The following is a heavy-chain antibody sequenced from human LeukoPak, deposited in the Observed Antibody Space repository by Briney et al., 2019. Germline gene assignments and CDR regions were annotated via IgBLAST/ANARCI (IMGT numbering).Heavy chain of an antibody. Sequence: SETLSLTCAVYGGSFSGYYWSWIRQPPGKGLEWIGEINHSGSTNYNPSLKSRVTISVDTSKNQFSLKLSSVTAADTAVYYCARHLYYDILTGYRYYFDYWGQGTLVTVSS. CDR3: ARHLYYDILTGYRYYFDY. J-gene: IGHJ4*02. CDR1: GGSFSGYY. V-gene: IGHV4-34*01. D-gene: IGHD3-9*01. CDR2: INHSGST.